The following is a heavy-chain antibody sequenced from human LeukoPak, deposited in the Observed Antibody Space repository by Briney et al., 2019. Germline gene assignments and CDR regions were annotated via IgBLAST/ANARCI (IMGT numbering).Heavy chain of an antibody. J-gene: IGHJ4*02. Sequence: PGGSLRLSCAASGFTFSTYWMHWVRQAPGKGLVWVSRINSDGSSTTYADSVKGRFTISRDNAKNTLYLQMNSLRVEDTAVYYCGRDTKSTIGWWGQGTLVTVSS. CDR3: GRDTKSTIGW. D-gene: IGHD5-24*01. CDR1: GFTFSTYW. V-gene: IGHV3-74*01. CDR2: INSDGSST.